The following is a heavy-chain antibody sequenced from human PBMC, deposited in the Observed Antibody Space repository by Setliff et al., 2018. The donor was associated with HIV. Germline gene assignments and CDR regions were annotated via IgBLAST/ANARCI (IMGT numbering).Heavy chain of an antibody. J-gene: IGHJ4*02. Sequence: SETLSLTCAVYGGSFSGHYWNWFRQPPGKGLEWIGEINHSGSTNYKSSLKSRVTISADTSKRQFSLKLSSVTAADTAVYYCARDRYAGEIDYWGQGTLVTVSS. CDR3: ARDRYAGEIDY. V-gene: IGHV4-34*01. D-gene: IGHD3-10*01. CDR2: INHSGST. CDR1: GGSFSGHY.